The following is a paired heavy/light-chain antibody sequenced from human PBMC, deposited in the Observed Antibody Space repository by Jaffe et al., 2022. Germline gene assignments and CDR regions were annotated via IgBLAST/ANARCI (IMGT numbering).Heavy chain of an antibody. CDR2: IRYDGNTK. D-gene: IGHD4-4*01. CDR3: ATFTSNWYYFAY. V-gene: IGHV3-30*02. Sequence: QVQLVESGGGVVQPGGSLRLSCTASGFTFSSYGLHWVRQAPGKGLEWVTFIRYDGNTKYYADSVKGRFTISRDDSKSTLYLQMNSLRVEDTAVYYCATFTSNWYYFAYWGRGTLVTVSS. J-gene: IGHJ4*02. CDR1: GFTFSSYG.
Light chain of an antibody. J-gene: IGLJ2*01. CDR3: GTWDTSLSAVV. Sequence: QSVLTQPPSVSAAPGQKITISCSGSSSNIGNNYVSWYQQLPGTAPKLLIYENNKRPSGIPDRFSGSKSGTSATLGITGLQTGDEADYYCGTWDTSLSAVVFGGGTKLTVL. CDR2: ENN. CDR1: SSNIGNNY. V-gene: IGLV1-51*02.